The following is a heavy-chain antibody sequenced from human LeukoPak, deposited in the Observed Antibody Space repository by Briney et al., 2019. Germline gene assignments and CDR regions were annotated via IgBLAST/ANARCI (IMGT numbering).Heavy chain of an antibody. CDR3: TTLNYYGDYGGYFDY. Sequence: PGGSLRLSCAASGFTFSNAWMSWVRQAPGKGLEWVGRIKSKTDDGTTDYAAPMKGRFTISRDDSKNTLYLQMNSLKTEDTAVYYCTTLNYYGDYGGYFDYWGQGTLVTVSS. D-gene: IGHD4-17*01. V-gene: IGHV3-15*01. CDR2: IKSKTDDGTT. J-gene: IGHJ4*02. CDR1: GFTFSNAW.